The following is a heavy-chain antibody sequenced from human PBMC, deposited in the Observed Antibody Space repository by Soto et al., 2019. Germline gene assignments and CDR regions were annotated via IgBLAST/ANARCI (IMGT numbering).Heavy chain of an antibody. CDR1: GGSFSGYY. CDR2: INHSGST. V-gene: IGHV4-34*01. Sequence: SETLPLTCAVYGGSFSGYYWSWIRQPPGKGLEWIGEINHSGSTNYNPSLKSRVTISVDTSKNQFSLKLGSVTAADTAVYYCARVFEGSGSIYYMDVWGKGTTVTVSS. J-gene: IGHJ6*03. D-gene: IGHD3-10*01. CDR3: ARVFEGSGSIYYMDV.